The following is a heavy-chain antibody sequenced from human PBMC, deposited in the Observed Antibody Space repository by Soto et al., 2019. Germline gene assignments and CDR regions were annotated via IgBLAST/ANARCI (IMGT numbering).Heavy chain of an antibody. CDR3: ARDTPLFSFGYQRGNYFDY. CDR1: GFTFTSYA. Sequence: HPGGSLRLSCAASGFTFTSYAMSWVRQAPGKGLEWVSYISTSSSTVYYADSVKGRFTISRDTSRNTLYLQMSSLRVEDTAVYYCARDTPLFSFGYQRGNYFDYWGQGALVTVSS. J-gene: IGHJ4*02. CDR2: ISTSSSTV. V-gene: IGHV3-48*01. D-gene: IGHD3-22*01.